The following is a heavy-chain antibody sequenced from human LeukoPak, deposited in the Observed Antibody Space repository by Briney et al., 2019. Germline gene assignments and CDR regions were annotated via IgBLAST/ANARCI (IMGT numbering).Heavy chain of an antibody. D-gene: IGHD3-22*01. CDR3: ARVLPRPYYYDSSGYYNRGAFDI. CDR1: GGSISSHY. V-gene: IGHV4-59*11. J-gene: IGHJ3*02. Sequence: SETLSLTCTVSGGSISSHYWSWIRQPPGKGLEWIGYIYYSGSTNYNPSLKSRVTISVDTSKNQFSLKLSSVTAADTAVYYCARVLPRPYYYDSSGYYNRGAFDIWGQGTMVTVSS. CDR2: IYYSGST.